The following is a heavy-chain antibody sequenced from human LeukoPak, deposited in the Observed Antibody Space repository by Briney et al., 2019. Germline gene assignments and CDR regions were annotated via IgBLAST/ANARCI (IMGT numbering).Heavy chain of an antibody. D-gene: IGHD3-10*01. CDR1: GFTFRSYG. Sequence: PGGSLRLSCAASGFTFRSYGMHWVRQAPGKGLEWVAFIRYDGTNKYYADSVKGRFTISRDNSKNTLYLQMNSLRAEDTAVYYCAKKKYGSGSYYITPPSYFDYWGQGTLVTVSS. V-gene: IGHV3-30*02. J-gene: IGHJ4*02. CDR3: AKKKYGSGSYYITPPSYFDY. CDR2: IRYDGTNK.